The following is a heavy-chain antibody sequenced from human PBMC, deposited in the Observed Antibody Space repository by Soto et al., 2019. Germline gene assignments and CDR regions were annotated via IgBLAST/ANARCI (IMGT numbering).Heavy chain of an antibody. Sequence: QVQLVQSGAEVKKPGSSVKVSCQASGGTFSSYTISWVRQAPGQGLEWMGRIIPILGIANYAQKFQGRVTITTDKSTSKAYMELSSLRSEDTAVYYCARGGPYSSSSYDYWGQGTLVTVSS. D-gene: IGHD6-6*01. J-gene: IGHJ4*02. CDR1: GGTFSSYT. CDR2: IIPILGIA. V-gene: IGHV1-69*02. CDR3: ARGGPYSSSSYDY.